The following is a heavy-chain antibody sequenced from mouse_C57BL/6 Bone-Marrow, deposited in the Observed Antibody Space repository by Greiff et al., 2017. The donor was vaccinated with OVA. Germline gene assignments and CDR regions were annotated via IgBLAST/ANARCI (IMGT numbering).Heavy chain of an antibody. CDR2: IWSGGST. V-gene: IGHV2-2*01. CDR3: AWSTPVHYFYY. Sequence: VQLQESGPGLVQPSQSLSITCTVSGFSFTSYGVHWVRQSPGKGLEWLGVIWSGGSTDYTAAFISRLSLSKDNSKSRVFFKMNSLQADDTAIYYCAWSTPVHYFYYWGQGTTLTVSS. J-gene: IGHJ2*01. CDR1: GFSFTSYG.